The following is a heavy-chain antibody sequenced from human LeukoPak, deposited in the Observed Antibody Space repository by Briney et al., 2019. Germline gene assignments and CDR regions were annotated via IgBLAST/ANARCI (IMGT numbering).Heavy chain of an antibody. V-gene: IGHV3-48*04. CDR1: GFTFSSYS. D-gene: IGHD3-16*01. CDR3: LAGGGY. J-gene: IGHJ4*02. Sequence: PGGSLRLSCAASGFTFSSYSMNWVRQAPGKGLEWVSYISSSSSTIYYADSVKGRFTVSRDNARNSLYLQMSWLRGEDTAVYYCLAGGGYWGQGTLVSVSS. CDR2: ISSSSSTI.